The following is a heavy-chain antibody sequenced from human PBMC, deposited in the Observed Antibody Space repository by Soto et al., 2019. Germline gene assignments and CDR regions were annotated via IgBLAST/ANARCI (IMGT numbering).Heavy chain of an antibody. CDR3: ARLPLRITVFGKVLGYSDS. D-gene: IGHD3-3*01. V-gene: IGHV1-69*01. CDR2: IIPLFGTS. J-gene: IGHJ4*02. Sequence: QVQLVQSGAEVKTPGSSVTVSCTPSGGSFNDYAFSWVRQAPGQGLEWLGGIIPLFGTSDYSQSLRDRATITAVQSTSTVFLELRSLTSQDTAVYYCARLPLRITVFGKVLGYSDSWGQGSLITVSS. CDR1: GGSFNDYA.